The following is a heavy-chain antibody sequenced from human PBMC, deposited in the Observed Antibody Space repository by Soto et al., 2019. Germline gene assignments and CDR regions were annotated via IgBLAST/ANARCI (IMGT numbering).Heavy chain of an antibody. J-gene: IGHJ4*02. CDR2: ISYDGSNK. CDR3: ARDYYDSSPFDY. CDR1: GFTFSSYA. Sequence: PGGSPRLSCAASGFTFSSYAMHWVRQAPGKGLEWVAVISYDGSNKYYADSVKGRFTISRDNSKNTLYLQMNSLRAEDTAVYYCARDYYDSSPFDYWGQGTLVTVSS. D-gene: IGHD3-22*01. V-gene: IGHV3-30-3*01.